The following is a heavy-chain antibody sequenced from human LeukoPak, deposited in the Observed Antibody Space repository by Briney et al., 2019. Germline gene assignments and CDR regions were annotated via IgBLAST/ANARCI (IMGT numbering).Heavy chain of an antibody. CDR3: AYSGSYGHLGY. V-gene: IGHV4-39*01. Sequence: AETLSLTCTVSGGSISSNAYYWAWIRQPPGKELEGIGSIYSSVSTYYNPSLKSRVTISVDTSKNQFSLRLSSVTAADTALYYCAYSGSYGHLGYWGQGIPVSVSS. D-gene: IGHD1-26*01. J-gene: IGHJ4*02. CDR1: GGSISSNAYY. CDR2: IYSSVST.